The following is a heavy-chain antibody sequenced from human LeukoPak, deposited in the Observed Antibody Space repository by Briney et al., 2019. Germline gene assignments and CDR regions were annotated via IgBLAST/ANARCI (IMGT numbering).Heavy chain of an antibody. CDR2: INHSGST. CDR3: AIEGDHSGAFEI. V-gene: IGHV4-34*01. CDR1: GGSFSGYY. J-gene: IGHJ3*02. Sequence: SETLSLTCAVYGGSFSGYYWSWIRQPPGKGLEWIGEINHSGSTNYNPSLKSRVTISVDTSKNQFSLKLSSVTAADTAVYYCAIEGDHSGAFEIWGQGTMVTVSS. D-gene: IGHD4-11*01.